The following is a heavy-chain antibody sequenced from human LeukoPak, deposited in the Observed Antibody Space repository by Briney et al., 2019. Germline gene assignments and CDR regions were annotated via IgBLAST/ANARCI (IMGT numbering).Heavy chain of an antibody. D-gene: IGHD4-23*01. CDR2: ISYSGTA. CDR1: GDSISSSDYY. J-gene: IGHJ4*02. V-gene: IGHV4-39*01. Sequence: PSETLSVTCTVSGDSISSSDYYWGWIRQPPGKGLEWIGSISYSGTAYYNPSLKSRVTMSVDTSKSQSALKPSSVTAADTAMYYCARHLSYGGNSAWGYWGQGTLVTVSS. CDR3: ARHLSYGGNSAWGY.